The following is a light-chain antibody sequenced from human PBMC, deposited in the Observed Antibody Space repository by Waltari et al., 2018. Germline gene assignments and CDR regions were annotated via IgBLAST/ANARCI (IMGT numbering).Light chain of an antibody. CDR3: QEYDSSSPRLT. V-gene: IGKV1-5*03. J-gene: IGKJ4*01. CDR1: QSISGR. Sequence: EIQMPQSPSTLSASVGDRVTTPCRASQSISGRLAWSQQKPGKAPRLLIYKASSLESGVPSRVSGSGSGTDFTFTITSLQPDDFATYYCQEYDSSSPRLTFGGGTKVDIK. CDR2: KAS.